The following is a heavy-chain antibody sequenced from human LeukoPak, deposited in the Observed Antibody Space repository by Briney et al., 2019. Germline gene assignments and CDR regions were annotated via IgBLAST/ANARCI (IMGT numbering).Heavy chain of an antibody. V-gene: IGHV4-34*01. CDR2: INHSGST. Sequence: SETLSLTCAVYGGSFSGYYWSWIRQPPGKGLEWIGEINHSGSTNYNPSLKSRVTISVDTSKNQFSLKLSSVTAADTAVYYCARSRRRGQLGVVWFDPWGQGTLVTVSS. D-gene: IGHD6-6*01. J-gene: IGHJ5*02. CDR1: GGSFSGYY. CDR3: ARSRRRGQLGVVWFDP.